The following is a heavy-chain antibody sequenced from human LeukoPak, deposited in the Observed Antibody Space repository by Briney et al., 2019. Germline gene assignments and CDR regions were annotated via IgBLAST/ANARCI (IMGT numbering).Heavy chain of an antibody. Sequence: LRLSCAASGITFSSTYMHWVRQAPGKGLEWIGYIYYSGSTNYNPSLKSRVTISVDTSKNQFSLKLSSVTAADTAVYYCARSSRNWFDPWGQGTLVTVSS. CDR1: GITFSSTY. CDR3: ARSSRNWFDP. V-gene: IGHV4-59*01. CDR2: IYYSGST. J-gene: IGHJ5*02. D-gene: IGHD6-13*01.